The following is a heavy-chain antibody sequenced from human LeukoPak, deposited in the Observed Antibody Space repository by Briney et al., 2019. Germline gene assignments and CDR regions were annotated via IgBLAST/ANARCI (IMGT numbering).Heavy chain of an antibody. CDR2: ISGSGGCT. Sequence: GGSLRLSCAASGFTFSSYAMSWVRQAPGKGLEWVSAISGSGGCTYYADSVKGRFTISRDNSKNTLYLQMNSLRAEDTAVYYCAKGSGSYPPPKVSGDYWGQGTLVTVSS. D-gene: IGHD1-26*01. CDR1: GFTFSSYA. CDR3: AKGSGSYPPPKVSGDY. J-gene: IGHJ4*02. V-gene: IGHV3-23*01.